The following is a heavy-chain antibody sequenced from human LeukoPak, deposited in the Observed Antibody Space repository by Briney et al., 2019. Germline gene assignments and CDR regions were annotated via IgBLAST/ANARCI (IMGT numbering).Heavy chain of an antibody. CDR2: ISGSGGST. V-gene: IGHV3-23*01. J-gene: IGHJ3*02. CDR3: AKVHYDILTGYRVDAFDI. D-gene: IGHD3-9*01. CDR1: GFTFSSYA. Sequence: GGSLRLSCAASGFTFSSYAMSWVRQAPGKGLEWVSGISGSGGSTYYADSVKGRFTISRDNSKNTLYLQMNSLRAEDTAVYYCAKVHYDILTGYRVDAFDIWGQGTMVTVSS.